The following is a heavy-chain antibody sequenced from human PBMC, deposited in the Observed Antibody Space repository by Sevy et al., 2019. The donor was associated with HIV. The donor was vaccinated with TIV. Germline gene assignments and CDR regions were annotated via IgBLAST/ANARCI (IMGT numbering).Heavy chain of an antibody. CDR1: GFTFSDAI. J-gene: IGHJ6*02. Sequence: GGSLRLSCAASGFTFSDAIMTWGRQAPGKGLEWVAVISYAGSNKYYADSVKGRFTISRDNSKNTLYLQMNSLRAEDTAVYYCARDVAFTTEYSYGMDVWGQGTTVTVSS. D-gene: IGHD4-17*01. CDR3: ARDVAFTTEYSYGMDV. CDR2: ISYAGSNK. V-gene: IGHV3-30-3*01.